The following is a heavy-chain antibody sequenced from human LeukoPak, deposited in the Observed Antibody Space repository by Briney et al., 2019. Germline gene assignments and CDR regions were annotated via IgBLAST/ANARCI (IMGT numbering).Heavy chain of an antibody. V-gene: IGHV3-30*18. CDR1: GFTFSSYG. CDR2: ISYDGSNK. Sequence: GGSLRLSCAASGFTFSSYGMRWVRQAPGKGLEWVAVISYDGSNKYYADSVKGRFTISRDNSKNTLYLQMNSLRAEDTAVYYCAKKSNGLWWQPSTNEYFQHWGQGTLVTVSS. J-gene: IGHJ1*01. D-gene: IGHD4/OR15-4a*01. CDR3: AKKSNGLWWQPSTNEYFQH.